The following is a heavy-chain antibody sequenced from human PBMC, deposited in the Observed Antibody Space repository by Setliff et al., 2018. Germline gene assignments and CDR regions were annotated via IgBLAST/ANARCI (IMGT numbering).Heavy chain of an antibody. CDR2: ISTDDGDA. J-gene: IGHJ3*01. CDR3: ARDWFCRGGDCSDAFDF. D-gene: IGHD2-21*02. CDR1: GYTFTTHG. V-gene: IGHV1-18*01. Sequence: GASVKVSCKASGYTFTTHGISWVRQAPGQGLEWMGWISTDDGDANFAQKFQGRVTLTTDTSTGTAYMELRSLTFDDTAVYYCARDWFCRGGDCSDAFDFWGQGTMVTVSS.